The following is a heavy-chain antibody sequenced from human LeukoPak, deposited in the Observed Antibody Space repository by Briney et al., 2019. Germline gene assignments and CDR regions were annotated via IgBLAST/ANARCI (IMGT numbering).Heavy chain of an antibody. CDR1: GGSISSYY. J-gene: IGHJ4*01. CDR3: ARVVDYDFWSGSYYFDY. D-gene: IGHD3-3*01. CDR2: IYYSGST. Sequence: SETLSLTCTVSGGSISSYYWSWIRQPPGKGLEWIGYIYYSGSTNYNPSSKSRVTISVDTSKNQFSLKLSSVTAADTAVYYCARVVDYDFWSGSYYFDYWGQGTLVTVSS. V-gene: IGHV4-59*01.